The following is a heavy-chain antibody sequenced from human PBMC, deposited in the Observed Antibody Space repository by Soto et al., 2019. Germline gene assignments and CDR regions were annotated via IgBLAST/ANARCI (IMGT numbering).Heavy chain of an antibody. J-gene: IGHJ4*02. CDR1: GGTFSSYA. CDR2: IIPIFGTA. CDR3: ARLDSPHYYDSSGIGY. V-gene: IGHV1-69*06. Sequence: QVQLVQSGAEVKKPGSSVKVSCKASGGTFSSYAISWVRQAPGQGLEWMGGIIPIFGTANYAQKFQGRVTITADKSTSTAYMELSSLRSEDTAVYYCARLDSPHYYDSSGIGYWGQGTLVTVSS. D-gene: IGHD3-22*01.